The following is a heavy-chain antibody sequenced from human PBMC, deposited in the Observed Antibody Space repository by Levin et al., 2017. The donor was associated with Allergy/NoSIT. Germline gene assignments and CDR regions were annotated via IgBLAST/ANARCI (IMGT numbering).Heavy chain of an antibody. CDR1: GFTFSSYA. CDR3: ARDVHYYDRSGTSARYDY. CDR2: ISYDGSSK. J-gene: IGHJ4*02. D-gene: IGHD3-22*01. V-gene: IGHV3-30-3*01. Sequence: GGSLRLSCAASGFTFSSYAIHWVRQAPGKGLEWVAAISYDGSSKYYADSVKGRFTISRDNSKNTLYLQMNSLRTEDTAVYYCARDVHYYDRSGTSARYDYWSQGTLVTVSS.